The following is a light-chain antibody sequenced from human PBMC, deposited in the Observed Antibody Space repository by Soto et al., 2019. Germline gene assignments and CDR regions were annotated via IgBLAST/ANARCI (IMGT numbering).Light chain of an antibody. V-gene: IGKV1-5*03. Sequence: DVEMTQSPSTLPTSIGVRVTIHCRASQNVSNWLAWYQQKPGKAPKLLIYKASRLESGVPSRFSAGGSGTDFTLTISSLQSDDFATYFCQQYSKESTFGQGTKLEIK. CDR1: QNVSNW. CDR2: KAS. J-gene: IGKJ2*01. CDR3: QQYSKEST.